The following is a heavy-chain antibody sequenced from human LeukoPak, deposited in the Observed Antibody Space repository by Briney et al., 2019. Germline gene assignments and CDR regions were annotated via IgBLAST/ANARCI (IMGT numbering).Heavy chain of an antibody. CDR2: IYDSGST. Sequence: SETLSLTCTVSVGSISSYFWSWVRQPPGKGLEWIGYIYDSGSTNYNPSLKSRVTISVDTSKNQFSLKLSSVAAADTAVYYCARGPYDYVWGSYRNWFDPWGQGTLVTVSS. CDR1: VGSISSYF. V-gene: IGHV4-59*01. J-gene: IGHJ5*02. D-gene: IGHD3-16*02. CDR3: ARGPYDYVWGSYRNWFDP.